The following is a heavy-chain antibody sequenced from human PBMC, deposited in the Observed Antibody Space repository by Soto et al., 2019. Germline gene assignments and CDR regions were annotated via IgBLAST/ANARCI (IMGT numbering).Heavy chain of an antibody. Sequence: GPTLVKPTQTLTLTWTFSGVSRSISGVGVGWIRRPPGKALEWLALIYWDDDKRYSPSLKSRLTITKDTSKNQVVLTLTNLYPVDTATSCSAHGQRQGSGGRCYGPFTYWGKGTQVTVTP. J-gene: IGHJ4*02. CDR2: IYWDDDK. CDR1: GVSRSISGVG. CDR3: AHGQRQGSGGRCYGPFTY. D-gene: IGHD2-15*01. V-gene: IGHV2-5*02.